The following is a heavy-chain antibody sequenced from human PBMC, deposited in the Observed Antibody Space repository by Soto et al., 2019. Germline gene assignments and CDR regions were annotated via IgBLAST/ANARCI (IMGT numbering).Heavy chain of an antibody. CDR2: ISSNGGST. V-gene: IGHV3-64D*08. D-gene: IGHD1-26*01. CDR1: GFTFSSYA. J-gene: IGHJ4*02. CDR3: VKELVGATTGFLDY. Sequence: GGPLSLSCSASGFTFSSYAMHWVRQAPGKGLEYVSAISSNGGSTYYADSVKGRFTISRDNSKNTLYLQMSSLRAEDTAVYYCVKELVGATTGFLDYWGQGTLVTVSS.